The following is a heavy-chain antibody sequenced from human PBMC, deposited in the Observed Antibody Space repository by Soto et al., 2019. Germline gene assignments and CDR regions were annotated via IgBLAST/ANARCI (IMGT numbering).Heavy chain of an antibody. CDR3: ARLEGLATISYYFDY. CDR2: IYYSGGT. Sequence: QLQLQESGPGLVKPSETLSLTCTVSGGSVSSSNYYWGWIRQSPGKGLEWIGSIYYSGGTYYNPSLGGRVTRSGEKSKDTFSLKVIPVTAADTAVYYCARLEGLATISYYFDYWGQGTLVTVSS. V-gene: IGHV4-39*01. D-gene: IGHD3-9*01. J-gene: IGHJ4*02. CDR1: GGSVSSSNYY.